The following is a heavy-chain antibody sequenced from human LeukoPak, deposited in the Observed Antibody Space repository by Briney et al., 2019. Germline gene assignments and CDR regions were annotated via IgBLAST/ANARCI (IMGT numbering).Heavy chain of an antibody. V-gene: IGHV4-31*03. CDR1: GGSISSGGYY. D-gene: IGHD2-15*01. Sequence: PSQTLSLTCTVSGGSISSGGYYWSWIRQHPGKGLGWIGYIYYSGSTYYNPSLKSRVTISVDTSKNQFSLKLSSVTAADTAVYYCARERKGGSCPIDYWGQGTLVTVSS. CDR2: IYYSGST. J-gene: IGHJ4*02. CDR3: ARERKGGSCPIDY.